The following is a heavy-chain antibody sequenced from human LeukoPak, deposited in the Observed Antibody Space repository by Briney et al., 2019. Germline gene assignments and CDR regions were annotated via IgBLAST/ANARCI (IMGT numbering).Heavy chain of an antibody. V-gene: IGHV4-59*01. J-gene: IGHJ1*01. D-gene: IGHD6-13*01. CDR2: IYYSGST. Sequence: SETLSLTCTVSGGSISSYYWSWIRQPPGKGLEWIGYIYYSGSTNYNPSLKSRVTISVDTSKNQSSLKLSSVTAADTAVYYCARVAAAGTLQHWGQGTLVTVSS. CDR3: ARVAAAGTLQH. CDR1: GGSISSYY.